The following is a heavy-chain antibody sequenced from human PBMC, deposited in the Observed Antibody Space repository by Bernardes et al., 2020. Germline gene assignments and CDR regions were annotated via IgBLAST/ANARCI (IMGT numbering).Heavy chain of an antibody. CDR3: ARDRVVVVPADKKNYYYYYGMDV. J-gene: IGHJ6*02. V-gene: IGHV4-31*03. CDR2: IYYSGST. Sequence: SETLSLTCTVSGGSISSGGYYWSWIRQHPGKGLEWIGYIYYSGSTYYNPSLKSRVTISVDTSKNQFSLKLSSVTAADTAVYYCARDRVVVVPADKKNYYYYYGMDVWGQGTTVTVSS. D-gene: IGHD2-2*01. CDR1: GGSISSGGYY.